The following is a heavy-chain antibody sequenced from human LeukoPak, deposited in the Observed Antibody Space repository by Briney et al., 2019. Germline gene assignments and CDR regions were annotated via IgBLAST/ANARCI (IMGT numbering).Heavy chain of an antibody. D-gene: IGHD6-13*01. Sequence: ASVKASCKVSGYTFTSYDINWVRQAPGQGLEWMGRINPYSGDTNFAQKFQGRVTMTRDTSITTAYMDLSSLTPDDTAVYFCARDQGSLTRSWYTGYWGQGTQVTVSS. V-gene: IGHV1-2*06. CDR1: GYTFTSYD. CDR3: ARDQGSLTRSWYTGY. J-gene: IGHJ4*02. CDR2: INPYSGDT.